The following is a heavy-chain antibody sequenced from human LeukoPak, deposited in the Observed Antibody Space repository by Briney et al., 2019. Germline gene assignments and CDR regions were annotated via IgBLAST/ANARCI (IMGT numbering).Heavy chain of an antibody. J-gene: IGHJ4*02. V-gene: IGHV3-33*01. CDR1: GFTFSGYG. CDR2: IWYDGSDK. Sequence: GGSLRLSCAASGFTFSGYGMHWVRQAPGKGLEWVAVIWYDGSDKYYADSVKGRFTISRDNSKNTLYLQMNSLRAEDTAVYYCARDNYCSSTDCYNFDYWGQGTLVTVSS. CDR3: ARDNYCSSTDCYNFDY. D-gene: IGHD2-2*02.